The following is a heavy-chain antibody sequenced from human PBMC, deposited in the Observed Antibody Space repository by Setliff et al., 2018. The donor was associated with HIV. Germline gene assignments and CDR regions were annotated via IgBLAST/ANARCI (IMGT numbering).Heavy chain of an antibody. CDR3: ARAPRLTMIRGVFDY. CDR2: INPNTGNT. Sequence: VKVSCKASGYSFTGYFMHWVRRAPGQGLEWMGWINPNTGNTKYSQNFQGRVTITTDESTSTAYMELSSLRSEDTAVYYCARAPRLTMIRGVFDYWGQGTLVTVSS. V-gene: IGHV1-2*02. J-gene: IGHJ4*02. D-gene: IGHD3-10*01. CDR1: GYSFTGYF.